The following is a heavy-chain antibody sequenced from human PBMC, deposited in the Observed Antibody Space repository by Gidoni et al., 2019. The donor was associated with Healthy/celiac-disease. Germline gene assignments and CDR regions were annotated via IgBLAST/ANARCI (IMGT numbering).Heavy chain of an antibody. V-gene: IGHV4-59*01. CDR1: GGSISSYS. J-gene: IGHJ6*02. Sequence: QVQLQESGPGLVTPSETLSLTCTVPGGSISSYSWSWIRQPPGKGLEWIGYIYYSGSTNYNPSLKSRVTISVDTSKNQFSLKLSSVTAADTAVYYCARAPGDYDFWSGFFPTGGGMDVWGQGTTVTVSS. D-gene: IGHD3-3*01. CDR2: IYYSGST. CDR3: ARAPGDYDFWSGFFPTGGGMDV.